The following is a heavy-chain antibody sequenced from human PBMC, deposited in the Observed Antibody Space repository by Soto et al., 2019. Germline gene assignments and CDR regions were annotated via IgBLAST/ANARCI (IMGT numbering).Heavy chain of an antibody. CDR3: ASVGGYSSGWHY. J-gene: IGHJ4*02. CDR1: GGSISSYY. V-gene: IGHV4-59*01. CDR2: IYYSGST. D-gene: IGHD6-19*01. Sequence: SETLSLTCTVSGGSISSYYWSWIRQPPGKGLEWIGYIYYSGSTNYNPSLKGRVTISVDTSKNQFSLKLSSVTAADTAVYYCASVGGYSSGWHYWGQGTLVTVSS.